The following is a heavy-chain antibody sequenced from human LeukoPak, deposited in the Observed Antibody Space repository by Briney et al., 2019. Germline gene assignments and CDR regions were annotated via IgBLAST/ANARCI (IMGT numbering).Heavy chain of an antibody. D-gene: IGHD3-3*01. CDR3: AKPQEADLWVADY. V-gene: IGHV3-30*02. CDR2: IRFDGVNK. CDR1: AFTFSAYG. Sequence: PGGSLRLSCAASAFTFSAYGMHWVRQTPGKGLEWVAFIRFDGVNKYYADSVKGRFTISRDNSKNTLYLEMNSLIPEDTALYYCAKPQEADLWVADYWGQGTLVTVSS. J-gene: IGHJ4*02.